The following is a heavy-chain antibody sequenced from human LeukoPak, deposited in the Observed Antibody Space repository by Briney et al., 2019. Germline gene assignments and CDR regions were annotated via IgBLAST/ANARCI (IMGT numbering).Heavy chain of an antibody. CDR1: GFTFSSYS. CDR3: ARGSAGWYSIDY. Sequence: GGSLRLSCAASGFTFSSYSMNWVRQAPGKGLEWVSSISSSSSYIYYADSVKGRFTISRDNAKNSLYLQMNSLRAEDTAVYYCARGSAGWYSIDYWGQGILVTVSS. J-gene: IGHJ4*02. CDR2: ISSSSSYI. D-gene: IGHD6-19*01. V-gene: IGHV3-21*04.